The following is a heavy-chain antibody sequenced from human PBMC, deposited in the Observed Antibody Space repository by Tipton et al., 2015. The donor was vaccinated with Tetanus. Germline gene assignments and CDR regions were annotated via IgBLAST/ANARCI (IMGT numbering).Heavy chain of an antibody. CDR2: ISYDGSNN. V-gene: IGHV3-30*03. CDR1: GFPFSSYN. J-gene: IGHJ4*02. Sequence: SLRLSCAASGFPFSSYNMHWVRQAPGKGLEWVAVISYDGSNNYYADSVKGRFTISRDNSKNTLYLQMNSLRAEDTAVYYCARDPYGDSPNYFDYWGQGTLVTVSS. CDR3: ARDPYGDSPNYFDY. D-gene: IGHD4-17*01.